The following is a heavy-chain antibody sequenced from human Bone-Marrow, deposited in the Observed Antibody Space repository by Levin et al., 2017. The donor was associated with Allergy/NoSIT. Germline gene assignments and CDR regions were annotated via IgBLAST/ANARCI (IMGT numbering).Heavy chain of an antibody. Sequence: GGSLRLSCAASGFTFSSYAMHWVRQAPGKGLEWVAVISYDGSNKYYADSVKGRFTISRDNSKNTLYLQMNSLRAEDTAVYYCAREGHIVVVTAIYFDYWGQGTLVTVSS. V-gene: IGHV3-30*04. J-gene: IGHJ4*02. CDR3: AREGHIVVVTAIYFDY. CDR2: ISYDGSNK. CDR1: GFTFSSYA. D-gene: IGHD2-21*02.